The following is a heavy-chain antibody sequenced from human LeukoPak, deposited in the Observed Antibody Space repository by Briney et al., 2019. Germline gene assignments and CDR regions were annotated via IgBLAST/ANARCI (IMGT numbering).Heavy chain of an antibody. CDR3: ARVNAPVATFDY. Sequence: SETLSLTCTVSGYSISSTYYGAWIRQPPGKGLEWIATISHSGSTYYTPSLESRLTISLDTSRNPFSLRLSSVTAADTAVYYCARVNAPVATFDYWGLGTLVAVSS. V-gene: IGHV4-38-2*02. CDR1: GYSISSTYY. CDR2: ISHSGST. J-gene: IGHJ4*02. D-gene: IGHD1-1*01.